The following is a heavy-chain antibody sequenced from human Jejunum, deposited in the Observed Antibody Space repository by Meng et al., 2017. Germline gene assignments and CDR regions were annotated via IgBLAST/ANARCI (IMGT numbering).Heavy chain of an antibody. CDR1: GFPLSTSGVG. CDR2: IYWDDDK. J-gene: IGHJ4*02. CDR3: ARLPDYYDTSGYYG. Sequence: QITLKESGPTLVKPTQTLTLTCTFPGFPLSTSGVGVGWIRQPPGKALEWLAIIYWDDDKRYSPSLKSRLTITKDTSKNQVVLTMTNMDPVDTATYYCARLPDYYDTSGYYGWGQGTLVTVSS. D-gene: IGHD3-22*01. V-gene: IGHV2-5*02.